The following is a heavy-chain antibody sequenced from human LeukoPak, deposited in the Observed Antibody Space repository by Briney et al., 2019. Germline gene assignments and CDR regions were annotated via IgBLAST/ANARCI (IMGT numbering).Heavy chain of an antibody. CDR1: GFTFDDYA. Sequence: GGSLRLSCAASGFTFDDYAMHWVRQAPGKGLEWVSGISWNSGSIGYADSVKGRFTISRDNAKNSLYLQMNSLRAEDTAVYYCAKDSRHRGYCSSTSCYVSWFDPWGQGTLVTVSS. J-gene: IGHJ5*02. CDR3: AKDSRHRGYCSSTSCYVSWFDP. D-gene: IGHD2-2*01. CDR2: ISWNSGSI. V-gene: IGHV3-9*01.